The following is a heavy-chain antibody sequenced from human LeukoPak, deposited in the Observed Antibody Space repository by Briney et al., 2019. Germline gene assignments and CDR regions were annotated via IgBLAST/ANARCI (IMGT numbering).Heavy chain of an antibody. Sequence: GGSLRLSCAASGFTFSDHYMDWVRQAPGKGREWVGRTRNKANSYTTEYAASVKGRFTISRDDSKNSLYLQMNSLKTEDTAVYYCARGGSSGYYHPYFDYWGQGTLVTVSS. J-gene: IGHJ4*02. CDR1: GFTFSDHY. CDR2: TRNKANSYTT. CDR3: ARGGSSGYYHPYFDY. D-gene: IGHD3-22*01. V-gene: IGHV3-72*01.